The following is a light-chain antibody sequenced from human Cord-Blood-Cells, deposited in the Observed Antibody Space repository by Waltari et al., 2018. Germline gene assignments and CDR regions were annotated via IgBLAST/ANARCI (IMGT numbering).Light chain of an antibody. V-gene: IGLV2-14*03. CDR1: SSDVGGYNY. CDR3: SSYTSSSTLV. CDR2: DVS. Sequence: QSALTQPASVSGSPGQSITISCTGTSSDVGGYNYVSWYQQHPGKAPKLMNYDVSNPPSGVSNRFSGSKSGNTASLTISGLQAEDEADYYCSSYTSSSTLVFGGGTKLTVL. J-gene: IGLJ3*02.